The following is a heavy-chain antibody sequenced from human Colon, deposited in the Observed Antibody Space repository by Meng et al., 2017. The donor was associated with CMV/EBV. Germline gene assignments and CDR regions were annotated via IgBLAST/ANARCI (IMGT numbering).Heavy chain of an antibody. J-gene: IGHJ5*02. CDR2: TGDSGTT. Sequence: FSGGSVSSGAFHLSWIRQHPGKGLEWIGHTGDSGTTYYNPSLESRVSISVDTFKNQFSLKVNSVTAADTAVYYCAGYYVGRGGQGPWGQGTLVTVSS. V-gene: IGHV4-31*02. CDR3: AGYYVGRGGQGP. D-gene: IGHD3-10*02. CDR1: GGSVSSGAFH.